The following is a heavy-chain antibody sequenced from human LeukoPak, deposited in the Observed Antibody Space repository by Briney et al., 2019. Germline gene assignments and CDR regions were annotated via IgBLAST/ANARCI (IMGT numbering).Heavy chain of an antibody. CDR3: ARGRYANDY. CDR2: IDHSGNT. V-gene: IGHV4-38-2*01. Sequence: SETLSLSCAVSGYSINSGYCWGWIRQPPGKGLEWIGGIDHSGNTHYNPSLKNRVTISVDTSKNQFSLKLSSVTAADTAVYYCARGRYANDYWGQGTLVTVSS. CDR1: GYSINSGYC. J-gene: IGHJ4*02. D-gene: IGHD5-12*01.